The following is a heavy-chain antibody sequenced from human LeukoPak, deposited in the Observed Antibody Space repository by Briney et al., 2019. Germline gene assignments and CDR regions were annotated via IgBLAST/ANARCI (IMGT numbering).Heavy chain of an antibody. CDR3: AKGIAARQRNYYYYYMDV. D-gene: IGHD6-6*01. V-gene: IGHV3-53*05. J-gene: IGHJ6*03. Sequence: GGSLRLSCAASGFTVSSNYMSWVRQAPGKGLEWVSVIYSGGSTYYADSVKGRFTISRDNSKNTLYLQMNSLRAEDTAVYYCAKGIAARQRNYYYYYMDVWGKGTTVTVSS. CDR1: GFTVSSNY. CDR2: IYSGGST.